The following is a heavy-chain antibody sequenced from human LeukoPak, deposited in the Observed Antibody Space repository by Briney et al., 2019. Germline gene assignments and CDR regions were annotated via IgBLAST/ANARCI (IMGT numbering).Heavy chain of an antibody. CDR1: GYSISSDDY. CDR2: IYHSVNT. V-gene: IGHV4-38-2*02. J-gene: IGHJ2*01. D-gene: IGHD1-14*01. Sequence: SETLSLTCSVSGYSISSDDYWGWIRQPPGKGLEWIGSIYHSVNTFYNPSLKSRLTISVDTSKNHFSLKLTSVTAADTAVYYCARDPGRSKTWYFDPWGRGTLVTVSS. CDR3: ARDPGRSKTWYFDP.